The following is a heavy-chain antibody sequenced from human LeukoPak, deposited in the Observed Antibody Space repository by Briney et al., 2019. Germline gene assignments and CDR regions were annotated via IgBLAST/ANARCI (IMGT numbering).Heavy chain of an antibody. CDR1: GVSISSDF. D-gene: IGHD3-10*01. Sequence: PSETLSLTCTVSGVSISSDFWSWIRQSPGKGLEWIGYTSYTGSTNYNPSLKSRVTMSTDAPKNQFSLKLSSVTAADTAVYYCVRYYYGSGSYYSRLDPSVYFDYWGQGTLVTVSS. V-gene: IGHV4-59*08. J-gene: IGHJ4*02. CDR3: VRYYYGSGSYYSRLDPSVYFDY. CDR2: TSYTGST.